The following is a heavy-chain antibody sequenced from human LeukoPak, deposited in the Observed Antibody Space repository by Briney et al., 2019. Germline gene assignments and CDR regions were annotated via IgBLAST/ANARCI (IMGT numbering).Heavy chain of an antibody. CDR1: GFTFSDYY. Sequence: GGSLRLSCAASGFTFSDYYMSRIRQAPGKGLEWVSYISSSGSTIYYADSVKGRFTISRDNAKNSLYLQMNSLRAEDTAVYYCARVDSGYDSGYYYYYMDVWGKGTTVTVSS. J-gene: IGHJ6*03. CDR3: ARVDSGYDSGYYYYYMDV. D-gene: IGHD5-12*01. CDR2: ISSSGSTI. V-gene: IGHV3-11*01.